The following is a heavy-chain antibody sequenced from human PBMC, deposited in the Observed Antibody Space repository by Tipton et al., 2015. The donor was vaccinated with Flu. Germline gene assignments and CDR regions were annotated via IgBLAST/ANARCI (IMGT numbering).Heavy chain of an antibody. CDR1: GFTFSTAW. CDR3: TTSPLPNFDY. V-gene: IGHV3-15*01. J-gene: IGHJ4*02. CDR2: IKRKTDGGTT. Sequence: SLRLSCAASGFTFSTAWMHWVRQAPGNGLEWVGRIKRKTDGGTTDCVAPVKGRFTISGDDSNNTVYLQMNSLKTEDTAVYYCTTSPLPNFDYWGQGSLVTVAS.